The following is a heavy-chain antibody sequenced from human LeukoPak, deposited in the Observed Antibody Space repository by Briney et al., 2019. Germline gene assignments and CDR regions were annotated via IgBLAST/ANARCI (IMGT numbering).Heavy chain of an antibody. D-gene: IGHD5-24*01. CDR1: GGSISNKNFY. CDR3: AKSRGRGSFDP. V-gene: IGHV4-39*01. CDR2: IYFTAST. J-gene: IGHJ5*02. Sequence: SETLSLTCTVSGGSISNKNFYWGWIRQPPGKGLEWVGRIYFTASTYYHPSLERRVTISVDPSKNQFSLKVSAVTAADTAVYHCAKSRGRGSFDPWGQGTLVIVSS.